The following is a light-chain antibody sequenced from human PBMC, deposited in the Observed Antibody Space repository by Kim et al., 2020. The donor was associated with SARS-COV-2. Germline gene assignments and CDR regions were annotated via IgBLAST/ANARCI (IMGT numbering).Light chain of an antibody. J-gene: IGLJ3*02. CDR2: QHT. Sequence: VSPDQTVSINCHGSKLGEKYAFGYQNKPGQSPVMVIDQHTKRPSGISTLFSGSSSGNTATLTISRAQTMDEADYYCQAWDISTVVFGGGTQLTVL. V-gene: IGLV3-1*01. CDR3: QAWDISTVV. CDR1: KLGEKY.